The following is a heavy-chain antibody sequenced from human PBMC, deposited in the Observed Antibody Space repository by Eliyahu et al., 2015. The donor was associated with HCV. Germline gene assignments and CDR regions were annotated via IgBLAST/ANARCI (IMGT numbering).Heavy chain of an antibody. V-gene: IGHV1-46*01. CDR1: XXTFSSXY. CDR3: ARDPGP. J-gene: IGHJ5*02. D-gene: IGHD7-27*01. CDR2: XHPSAGGT. Sequence: QVQLVQSGAXVKKPGASVKVSXKASXXTFSSXYIHWVRXAPGQGLEWMGXXHPSAGGTRYAQQFQGRVTMTRDTSTSTVYMELSSLRSEDTAVYFCARDPGPWGQGTLVTVPS.